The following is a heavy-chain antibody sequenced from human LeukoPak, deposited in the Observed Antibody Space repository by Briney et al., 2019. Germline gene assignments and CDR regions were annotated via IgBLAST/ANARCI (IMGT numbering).Heavy chain of an antibody. Sequence: ASVKVSCKASGGTFSSYAISWVRQAPGQGLEWMGGIIPIFGTANYAQKFQGKVTITTDESTSTAYMELSSLRSEDTAVYYCAIPGRAARPFNDAFDIWGQGTMVTVSS. CDR3: AIPGRAARPFNDAFDI. J-gene: IGHJ3*02. D-gene: IGHD6-6*01. CDR2: IIPIFGTA. CDR1: GGTFSSYA. V-gene: IGHV1-69*05.